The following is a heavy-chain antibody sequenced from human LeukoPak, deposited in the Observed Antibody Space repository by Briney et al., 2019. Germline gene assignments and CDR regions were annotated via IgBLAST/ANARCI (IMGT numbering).Heavy chain of an antibody. J-gene: IGHJ4*02. Sequence: PGGSLRLSCAASGFTLSSYAMNWVRQAPGKGLEWVSAISGSGGSTYYADSVKGRFTISRDNSKNTLYLQMNSLRAEDTAVYYCAKDNFLLWFGGSFDYWGQGTLVTVSS. D-gene: IGHD3-10*01. CDR3: AKDNFLLWFGGSFDY. CDR2: ISGSGGST. V-gene: IGHV3-23*01. CDR1: GFTLSSYA.